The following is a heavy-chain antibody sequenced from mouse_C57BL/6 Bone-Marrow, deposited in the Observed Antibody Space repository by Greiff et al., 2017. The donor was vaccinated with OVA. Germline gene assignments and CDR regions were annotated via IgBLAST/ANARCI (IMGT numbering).Heavy chain of an antibody. CDR2: ISSGGSYT. Sequence: EVQLVESGGDLVKPGGSLKLSCEASGFTFSSYGMSWVRQTPDKRLEWVATISSGGSYTYYPDSVKGRFTITRDNAKNTLYLQMSSLKSEDTAMYYCARNNEDYWGQGTTLTVSS. CDR1: GFTFSSYG. J-gene: IGHJ2*01. D-gene: IGHD6-1*01. V-gene: IGHV5-6*01. CDR3: ARNNEDY.